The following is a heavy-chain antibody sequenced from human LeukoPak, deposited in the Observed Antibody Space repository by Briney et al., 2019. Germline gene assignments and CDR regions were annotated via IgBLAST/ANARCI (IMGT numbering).Heavy chain of an antibody. CDR1: GYTFAGYY. D-gene: IGHD3-22*01. V-gene: IGHV1-69*13. CDR2: IIPIFGTA. Sequence: GASVKVSCKASGYTFAGYYMHWVRQAPGQGLEWMGGIIPIFGTANYAQKFQGRVTITADESTSTAYMELSSLRSEDTAVYYCARGNYYDSSGYFDYWGQGTLVTVSS. CDR3: ARGNYYDSSGYFDY. J-gene: IGHJ4*02.